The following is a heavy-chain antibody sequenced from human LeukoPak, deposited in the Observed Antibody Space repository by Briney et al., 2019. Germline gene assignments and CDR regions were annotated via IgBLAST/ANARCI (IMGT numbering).Heavy chain of an antibody. Sequence: GGSLRLSCAASGFTFSGSAMHWVRQASGKGLEWVGRIRSKANSYATAYAASVKGRFTISRDNSKNTLSLQMDSLRAEDTAVYYCAKVLLRYFEGLDYWGQGTLVTVSS. CDR2: IRSKANSYAT. D-gene: IGHD3-9*01. V-gene: IGHV3-73*01. J-gene: IGHJ4*02. CDR3: AKVLLRYFEGLDY. CDR1: GFTFSGSA.